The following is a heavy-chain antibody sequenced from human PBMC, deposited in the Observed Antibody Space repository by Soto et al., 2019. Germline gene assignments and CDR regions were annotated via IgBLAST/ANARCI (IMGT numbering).Heavy chain of an antibody. CDR2: IIPLIDTT. D-gene: IGHD2-15*01. CDR3: ASGVSDCNGDGCCGWLDP. CDR1: GGTFSTYA. Sequence: QVQLVQSGAEVKKPGSSVRVSCKASGGTFSTYAVSWVRHVPGHGLEWMGGIIPLIDTTNYAQKSPGRVTITPDGSTNTAYAEVSSLRLDDTAIYYSASGVSDCNGDGCCGWLDPWDPGTGVTAPS. V-gene: IGHV1-69*01. J-gene: IGHJ5*02.